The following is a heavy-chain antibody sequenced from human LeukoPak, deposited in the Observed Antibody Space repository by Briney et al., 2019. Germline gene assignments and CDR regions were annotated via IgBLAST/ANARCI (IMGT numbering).Heavy chain of an antibody. CDR3: ARDPRYFDWLDPYNWFDP. Sequence: GAAVKFSCKASGYTFTSYGISWVRQAPGQGLEWMGWISAYNGNTNYAQKLRGRVTRTTDTSTSTAYMELRSLRSDDTAVYYCARDPRYFDWLDPYNWFDPWGQGTLVTVSS. V-gene: IGHV1-18*01. D-gene: IGHD3-9*01. CDR2: ISAYNGNT. CDR1: GYTFTSYG. J-gene: IGHJ5*02.